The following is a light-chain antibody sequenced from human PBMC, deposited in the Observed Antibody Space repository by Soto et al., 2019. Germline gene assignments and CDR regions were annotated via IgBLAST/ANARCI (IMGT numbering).Light chain of an antibody. CDR1: QTVLFASNNKNY. V-gene: IGKV4-1*01. CDR2: WAS. CDR3: QQYYTIPIT. Sequence: DILLTQSPDSVAVSLGERATINCKSSQTVLFASNNKNYLAWYQQKPDQAPKLLIYWASARESGVPDRFSGSGSETDFNFTITSLQAEDVAVYYCQQYYTIPITFGGGTKVDIK. J-gene: IGKJ4*01.